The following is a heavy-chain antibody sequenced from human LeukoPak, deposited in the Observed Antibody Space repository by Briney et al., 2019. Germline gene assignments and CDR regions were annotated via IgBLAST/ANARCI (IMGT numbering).Heavy chain of an antibody. Sequence: TETLSLTCSVSGGSISSLYWSWIRQPPGKGLEWIGYIYYTGSTNYNPSLKSRVTMFVDMSKNQFSLRLSSVTAADTAVYYCARHRAYSSSSPFDYWGQGTLVTVSS. J-gene: IGHJ4*02. D-gene: IGHD6-6*01. V-gene: IGHV4-59*08. CDR1: GGSISSLY. CDR2: IYYTGST. CDR3: ARHRAYSSSSPFDY.